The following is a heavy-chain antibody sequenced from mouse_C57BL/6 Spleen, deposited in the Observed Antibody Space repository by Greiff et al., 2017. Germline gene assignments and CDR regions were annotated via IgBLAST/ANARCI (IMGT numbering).Heavy chain of an antibody. Sequence: QVQLQQPGAELVRPGSSVKLSCKASGYTFTSYWMHWVKQRPIQGLEWIGNIDPSDSETHYNQKFKDKATLTVDKSSSTAYMQLRSLTSEDSAVYYCARKGYYGAMDYWGQGTSVTVSS. CDR2: IDPSDSET. V-gene: IGHV1-52*01. CDR3: ARKGYYGAMDY. J-gene: IGHJ4*01. CDR1: GYTFTSYW. D-gene: IGHD1-1*01.